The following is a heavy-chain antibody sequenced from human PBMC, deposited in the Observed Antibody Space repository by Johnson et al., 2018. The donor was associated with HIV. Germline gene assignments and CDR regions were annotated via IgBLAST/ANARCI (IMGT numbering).Heavy chain of an antibody. V-gene: IGHV3-23*04. D-gene: IGHD1-26*01. CDR2: ISGSGGST. CDR1: GFTFSSYV. Sequence: VQLVESGGGLVQPGGSLRLSCAASGFTFSSYVLSWVRQAPGKGLAWVSSISGSGGSTYYADSVKGRFTISRDNSKNTLYLQMNSLRAEDTALYYCAKVGAKVPDAFDIWGQWTMVTVSS. CDR3: AKVGAKVPDAFDI. J-gene: IGHJ3*02.